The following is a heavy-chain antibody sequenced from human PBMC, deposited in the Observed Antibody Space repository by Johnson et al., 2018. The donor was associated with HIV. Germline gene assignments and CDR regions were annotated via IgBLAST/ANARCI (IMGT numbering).Heavy chain of an antibody. V-gene: IGHV3-74*01. Sequence: VQLVESGGGLVQPGGSLRLSCAASGFTFSSYWMHWVRQAPGKGLVWVSRINSDGSNTTSTDSVKGRLPISRDNANTTLYLQMNSLRAEDTAVYYCARGGYCRGGSCYPYDAFDIWGQGTMVNVSS. CDR3: ARGGYCRGGSCYPYDAFDI. CDR2: INSDGSNT. D-gene: IGHD2-15*01. CDR1: GFTFSSYW. J-gene: IGHJ3*02.